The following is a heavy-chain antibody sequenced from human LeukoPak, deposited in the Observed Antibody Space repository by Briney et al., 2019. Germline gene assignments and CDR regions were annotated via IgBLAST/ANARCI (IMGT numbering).Heavy chain of an antibody. V-gene: IGHV4-59*02. J-gene: IGHJ3*02. Sequence: SETLSLTCTVSGASVSSYYWSWIRQAPGKGLEWIGYIFYRGTTDYSPSLNRRVTLSVDTSKNHFSLQLSSLTAADTAVYYCARGLVIRQDDAFDIWGHGTMVTVSS. CDR3: ARGLVIRQDDAFDI. CDR1: GASVSSYY. D-gene: IGHD3-9*01. CDR2: IFYRGTT.